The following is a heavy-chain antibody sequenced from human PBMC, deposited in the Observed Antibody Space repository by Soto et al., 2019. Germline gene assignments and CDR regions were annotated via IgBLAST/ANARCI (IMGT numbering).Heavy chain of an antibody. CDR3: ARGMDPYGVVNDAFDI. CDR1: GYTFTSYD. Sequence: GASVKVSCKASGYTFTSYDINWVRQATGQGLEWMGWMNPNSGNTGYAQKFQGRVTMTRNTSISTAYMELSSLRSEDTAVYYCARGMDPYGVVNDAFDIWGQGTMVTVS. J-gene: IGHJ3*02. V-gene: IGHV1-8*01. CDR2: MNPNSGNT. D-gene: IGHD4-17*01.